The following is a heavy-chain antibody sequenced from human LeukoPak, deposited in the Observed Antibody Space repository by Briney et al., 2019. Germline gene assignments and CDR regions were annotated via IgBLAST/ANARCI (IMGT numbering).Heavy chain of an antibody. CDR2: ISGSGGST. CDR3: AKDLPAYCGGDCLVAFDY. V-gene: IGHV3-23*01. CDR1: GFTFSSYA. Sequence: PGGSLRLSCAASGFTFSSYAMSWVRQAPGKGLEWVSAISGSGGSTYYADSVKGRFTISRDNSKNTLYLQMNSLRAEDTAVYYCAKDLPAYCGGDCLVAFDYWGQGTLVTVSS. J-gene: IGHJ4*02. D-gene: IGHD2-21*02.